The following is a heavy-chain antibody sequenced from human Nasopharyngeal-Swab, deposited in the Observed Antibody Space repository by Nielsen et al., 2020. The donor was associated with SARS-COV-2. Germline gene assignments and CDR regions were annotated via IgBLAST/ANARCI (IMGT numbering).Heavy chain of an antibody. Sequence: GESLKISCAASGFTFSSYAMNWVRQAPGKGLEWVAVIWYDGSNKYYADSVKGRFTISRDNSKNTLYLQMNSLRAEDTAVYYCARTSVLVGRAFDIWGQGTMVTVSS. D-gene: IGHD6-6*01. CDR2: IWYDGSNK. V-gene: IGHV3-33*08. CDR1: GFTFSSYA. CDR3: ARTSVLVGRAFDI. J-gene: IGHJ3*02.